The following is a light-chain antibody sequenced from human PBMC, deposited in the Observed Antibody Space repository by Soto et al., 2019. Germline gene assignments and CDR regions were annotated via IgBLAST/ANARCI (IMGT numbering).Light chain of an antibody. J-gene: IGKJ1*01. V-gene: IGKV3-15*01. CDR1: QSVSSN. CDR3: QQYNNWPPWT. CDR2: GAS. Sequence: EIVFSQSPSTLSVSPGERATLSCRASQSVSSNLAWYQQKPGQAPRLLIYGASTRATGIPARFSGSGSGTEFTLTISSLQSEDFAVYYCQQYNNWPPWTFGRGTKVDIK.